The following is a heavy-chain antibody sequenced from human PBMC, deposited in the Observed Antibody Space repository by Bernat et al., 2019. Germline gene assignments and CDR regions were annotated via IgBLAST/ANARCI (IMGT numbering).Heavy chain of an antibody. D-gene: IGHD2-15*01. CDR1: GDSVSSNSAV. CDR2: TYHWSQWSY. V-gene: IGHV6-1*01. Sequence: QVQLQQSGPGLVKPSQTLPLTCAISGDSVSSNSAVWNWIRQSPSRGLEWLGRTYHWSQWSYEYAESVKGRITINPDTSKNQFSLQLNSVSPEDTAVYYCASGYCSGGSCHRVTGFDYWGKGTLVPVSS. J-gene: IGHJ4*02. CDR3: ASGYCSGGSCHRVTGFDY.